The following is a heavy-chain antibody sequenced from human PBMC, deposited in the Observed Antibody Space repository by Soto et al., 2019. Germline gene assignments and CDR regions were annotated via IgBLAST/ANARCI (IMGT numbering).Heavy chain of an antibody. CDR1: GYSFTSYW. D-gene: IGHD3-22*01. CDR2: IYPGDSDT. V-gene: IGHV5-51*01. Sequence: EVQLVQSGAEVKKPGESLKISCKGSGYSFTSYWIGWVRQMPGKGLEWMGIIYPGDSDTRYSPSFQGQVTISADKSNSPAHRQWSSLKPTDTAMYYCARHIGYYSPPFNYWGQGTLVTVSS. CDR3: ARHIGYYSPPFNY. J-gene: IGHJ4*02.